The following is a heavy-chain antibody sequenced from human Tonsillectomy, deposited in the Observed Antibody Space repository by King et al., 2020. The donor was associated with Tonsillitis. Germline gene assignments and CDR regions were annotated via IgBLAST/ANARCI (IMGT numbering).Heavy chain of an antibody. D-gene: IGHD4-17*01. V-gene: IGHV3-74*01. Sequence: VQLVESGGGLVQPGGSLRLSCAASGFTFSSYWMHWVRQAPGKELVWVSRINTDGSSTNYADSVKGRFTISRDNAKNTLYLQMSSLRAEDTAVYYCARVGDYGDFSIDYWGQGTLVSVSS. J-gene: IGHJ4*02. CDR2: INTDGSST. CDR1: GFTFSSYW. CDR3: ARVGDYGDFSIDY.